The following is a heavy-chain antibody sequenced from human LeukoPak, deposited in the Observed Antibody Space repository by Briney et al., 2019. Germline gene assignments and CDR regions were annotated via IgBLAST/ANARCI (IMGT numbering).Heavy chain of an antibody. CDR3: ARDSLWFGESSLDY. V-gene: IGHV3-33*01. CDR2: IWYDGSNK. CDR1: GFTFSSYG. D-gene: IGHD3-10*01. Sequence: GGSLRLSCAASGFTFSSYGMHWVRPAPGKGLEWVAVIWYDGSNKYYAASVTGRFTISRDNSKNTLYLQMNSLSAEGTAVYYCARDSLWFGESSLDYWGQGTLVTVSS. J-gene: IGHJ4*02.